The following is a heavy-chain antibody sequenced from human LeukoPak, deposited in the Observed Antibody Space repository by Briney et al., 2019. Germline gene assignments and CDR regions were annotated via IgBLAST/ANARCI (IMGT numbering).Heavy chain of an antibody. D-gene: IGHD6-13*01. CDR2: LNSDGSST. CDR3: VRGQATAWGLDY. Sequence: GGSLRLSCVASGFTFSIYWMHWVRQAPGKGLVWVSRLNSDGSSTSYADSVKGRFTISRDNAKNTLYLQMNSLRAEDTALYYCVRGQATAWGLDYWGQGTLVTVSS. V-gene: IGHV3-74*01. CDR1: GFTFSIYW. J-gene: IGHJ4*02.